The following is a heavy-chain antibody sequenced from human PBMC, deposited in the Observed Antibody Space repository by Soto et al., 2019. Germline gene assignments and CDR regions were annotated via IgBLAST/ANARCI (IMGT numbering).Heavy chain of an antibody. CDR3: AKDSITGGGGVYNWFDP. CDR1: GFTFGHYA. CDR2: ISATGGST. V-gene: IGHV3-23*01. Sequence: EVQLLESGGGLVQPGGSLRLSCAASGFTFGHYAMAWVRQAPGKGLEWVSAISATGGSTFYADSVKGRFTISRDNFKNTLYLQINSLRAEDTAKYYCAKDSITGGGGVYNWFDPWGQGTLVTVSS. J-gene: IGHJ5*02. D-gene: IGHD3-16*01.